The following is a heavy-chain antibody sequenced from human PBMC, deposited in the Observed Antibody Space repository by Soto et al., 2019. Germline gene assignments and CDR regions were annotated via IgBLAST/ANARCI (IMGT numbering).Heavy chain of an antibody. CDR2: INPYNGDT. CDR1: GYPFTNYY. Sequence: ASVKVSCKTSGYPFTNYYIHWVRQAPGQGLEWLGLINPYNGDTTYGQKFQGRVTLTRDTSTTTAYMELSSLTSADTAIYFCARDFATLTKYHWGQGTLVTVSS. J-gene: IGHJ5*02. CDR3: ARDFATLTKYH. V-gene: IGHV1-2*02. D-gene: IGHD3-16*01.